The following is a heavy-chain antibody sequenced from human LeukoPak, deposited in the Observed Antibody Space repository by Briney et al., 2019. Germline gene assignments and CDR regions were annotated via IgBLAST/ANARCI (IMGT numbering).Heavy chain of an antibody. CDR2: IRQDGSEK. J-gene: IGHJ4*02. V-gene: IGHV3-7*01. CDR3: ARNLGYCSGGSCFPFDY. CDR1: GFTLISNW. D-gene: IGHD2-15*01. Sequence: GGSLRLSCAASGFTLISNWMSWVRQAPGRGLEWVANIRQDGSEKYYVDSVKGRFTISRDNAKNSLYLQMNSLRAEDTAVYYCARNLGYCSGGSCFPFDYWGQGTVVTVSS.